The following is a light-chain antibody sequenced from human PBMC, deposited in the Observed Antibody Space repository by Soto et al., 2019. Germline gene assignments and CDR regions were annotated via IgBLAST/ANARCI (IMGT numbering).Light chain of an antibody. CDR1: QSVSSN. J-gene: IGKJ1*01. V-gene: IGKV3-15*01. CDR3: QQYNNWPRT. Sequence: EIVMTQSPATLSVSPGERATLSCRASQSVSSNLAWYQQKPGQAPRLLIYGAFTRATGIPARFGGSGSGTEFTLTISSLQSEDFAVYYCQQYNNWPRTFGQGTKVEIK. CDR2: GAF.